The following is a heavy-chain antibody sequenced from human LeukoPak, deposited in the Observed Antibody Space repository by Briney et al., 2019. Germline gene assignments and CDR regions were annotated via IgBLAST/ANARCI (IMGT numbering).Heavy chain of an antibody. CDR2: TYYRSKWYN. V-gene: IGHV6-1*01. CDR1: GDSVSSNTAG. Sequence: SQTLLLTCAISGDSVSSNTAGWSWIRQSPSRGLEWLGRTYYRSKWYNDYAVSVKSRITINPDTSKNQFSLQLNSVTPEDTAVYYCAREGPPWDAFDIWGQGTMVTVSS. J-gene: IGHJ3*02. CDR3: AREGPPWDAFDI.